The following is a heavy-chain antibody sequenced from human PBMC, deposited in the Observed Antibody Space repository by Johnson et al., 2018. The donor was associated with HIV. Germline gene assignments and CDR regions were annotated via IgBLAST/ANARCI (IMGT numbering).Heavy chain of an antibody. CDR3: AKASSGWYTAFDI. D-gene: IGHD6-19*01. CDR1: GFTFSSYG. CDR2: IRYDGSNK. V-gene: IGHV3-30*02. J-gene: IGHJ3*02. Sequence: QVQLVESGGGVVQPGGSLRLSCAASGFTFSSYGMHWVRQAPGKGLEWVAFIRYDGSNKYYADSVKGRFTISRDNSKNTLYLQMNSLRAEDTAVYYCAKASSGWYTAFDIWDQGTMVTVSS.